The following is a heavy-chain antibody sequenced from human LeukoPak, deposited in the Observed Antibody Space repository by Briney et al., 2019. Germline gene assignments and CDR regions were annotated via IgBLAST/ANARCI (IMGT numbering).Heavy chain of an antibody. CDR1: GGSISSYY. V-gene: IGHV4-59*08. D-gene: IGHD1-1*01. CDR3: ARNTPGGVQSALPDY. J-gene: IGHJ4*02. CDR2: IYYSGST. Sequence: SETLSLTCTVSGGSISSYYWSWIRQPPGKGLEWIGYIYYSGSTNYNPSLKSRVTISVDTSKNQFSLKLSSVTAADTAVYYCARNTPGGVQSALPDYWGQGTLVTVSS.